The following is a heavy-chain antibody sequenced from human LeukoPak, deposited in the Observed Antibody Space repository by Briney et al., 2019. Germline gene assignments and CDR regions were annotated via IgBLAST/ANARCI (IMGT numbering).Heavy chain of an antibody. Sequence: PSETLSLTCTVSGGSISSYYWSWIRQPPGKGLEWIGYIYYSGSTNYNPSLKSRVTISVDTSKNQFSLKLSSVTAADTAVYYCARLDILTGYSVDPWGQGTLVTVSS. D-gene: IGHD3-9*01. CDR3: ARLDILTGYSVDP. V-gene: IGHV4-59*01. CDR1: GGSISSYY. CDR2: IYYSGST. J-gene: IGHJ5*02.